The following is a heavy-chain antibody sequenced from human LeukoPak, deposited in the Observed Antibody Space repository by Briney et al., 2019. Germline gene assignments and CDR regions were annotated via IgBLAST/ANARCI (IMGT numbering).Heavy chain of an antibody. V-gene: IGHV3-21*01. Sequence: GGSLRLSCAASGFTFSSYSMNWVRQAPGKGLEWVSSISSSSSYIYYADSVKGRFTISRDNAKNSLYLQMNSLRAEDTAVYYCARTQWGLTSITMVRGVKLSWFDPWGQGTLVTVSS. CDR3: ARTQWGLTSITMVRGVKLSWFDP. D-gene: IGHD3-10*01. CDR1: GFTFSSYS. CDR2: ISSSSSYI. J-gene: IGHJ5*02.